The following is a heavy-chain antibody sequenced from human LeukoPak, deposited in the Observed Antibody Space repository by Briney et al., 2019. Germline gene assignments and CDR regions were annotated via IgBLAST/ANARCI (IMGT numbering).Heavy chain of an antibody. CDR3: AKDDHSSSPLDY. CDR1: GFTFSSYG. CDR2: IRYDGSNK. D-gene: IGHD6-13*01. Sequence: GGSLRLSCAASGFTFSSYGMHWVRQAPGKGREWVAFIRYDGSNKYYADSVKGRFTISRDNSKNTLYLQMNSLRAEDTAVYYCAKDDHSSSPLDYWGQGTLVTVSS. J-gene: IGHJ4*02. V-gene: IGHV3-30*02.